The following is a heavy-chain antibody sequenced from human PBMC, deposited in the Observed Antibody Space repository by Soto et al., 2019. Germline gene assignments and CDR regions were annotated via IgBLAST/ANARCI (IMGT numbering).Heavy chain of an antibody. V-gene: IGHV4-59*01. CDR1: GGSISSYY. Sequence: SETPSLTCTVSGGSISSYYWSWIRQPPGKGLEWIGYIYYSGSTNYNPSLKSRVTISVDTSKNQFSLKLSSVTAADTAVYYCARSPYDYGDYYYFDYWGQGTLVTVSS. J-gene: IGHJ4*02. CDR3: ARSPYDYGDYYYFDY. CDR2: IYYSGST. D-gene: IGHD4-17*01.